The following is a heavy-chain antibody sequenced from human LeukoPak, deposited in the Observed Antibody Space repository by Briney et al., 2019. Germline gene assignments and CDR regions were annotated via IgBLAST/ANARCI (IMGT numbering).Heavy chain of an antibody. Sequence: SSQTLSLTCTVSGGSSVSSGGYYWTWIRQHSEKGLEWIGYFYYRASYNPSLKGRVSISIDTSKNQFSLRLTSVTAADTALYYCVREGEYGEDYYWGQGIQVIVSA. J-gene: IGHJ4*02. CDR1: GGSSVSSGGYY. CDR2: FYYRA. D-gene: IGHD4-17*01. V-gene: IGHV4-31*03. CDR3: VREGEYGEDYY.